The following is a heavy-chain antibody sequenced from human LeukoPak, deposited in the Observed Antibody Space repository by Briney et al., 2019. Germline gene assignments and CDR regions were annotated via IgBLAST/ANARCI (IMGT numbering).Heavy chain of an antibody. J-gene: IGHJ4*02. CDR1: GGSISRGGYS. D-gene: IGHD3-22*01. CDR2: IYYSGST. CDR3: ASVYDSSGYYYDY. Sequence: SETLSLTCAVSGGSISRGGYSWSWIRQPPGKGLEWLGYIYYSGSTYYNPSLKSRVTISVDRSKNQFSLKLSSVTAADTAVYYCASVYDSSGYYYDYWGQGTLVTVSS. V-gene: IGHV4-30-2*01.